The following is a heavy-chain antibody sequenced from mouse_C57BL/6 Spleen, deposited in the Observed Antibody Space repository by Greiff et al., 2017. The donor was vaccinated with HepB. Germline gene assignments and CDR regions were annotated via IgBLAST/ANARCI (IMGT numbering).Heavy chain of an antibody. CDR1: GFNIKDYY. J-gene: IGHJ2*01. CDR2: IDPEDGAT. D-gene: IGHD2-13*01. CDR3: TTDYSRYFDY. V-gene: IGHV14-1*01. Sequence: EVQLQQSGAELVRPGASVKLSCTASGFNIKDYYMHWVKQRPERGLEWIGRIDPEDGATEYAPKFQGKATMTADSSSNTAYQQLSSLTSEDTAVYYCTTDYSRYFDYWGQGTTLTVSS.